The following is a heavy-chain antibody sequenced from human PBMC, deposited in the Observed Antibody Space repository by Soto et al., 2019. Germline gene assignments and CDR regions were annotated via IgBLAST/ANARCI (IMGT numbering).Heavy chain of an antibody. J-gene: IGHJ2*01. CDR2: IKQDGSEK. CDR3: AGGTGWFFEL. CDR1: ALTFSNYW. V-gene: IGHV3-7*04. Sequence: EVQLVESGGGLVQPGGSLRLSCTASALTFSNYWMNWVRQAPGKGLEWVANIKQDGSEKHYVDSVKGRFTISRDNAKNSLYLQMNSLRAENTAVYYGAGGTGWFFELWGRGTLATVSS.